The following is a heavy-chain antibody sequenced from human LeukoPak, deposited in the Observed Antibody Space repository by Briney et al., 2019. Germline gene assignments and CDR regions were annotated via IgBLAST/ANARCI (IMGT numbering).Heavy chain of an antibody. CDR1: GYTFTNYY. Sequence: AAVKVSCKASGYTFTNYYMHWVRQAPGQGLAWMGIINSSGGSTNYPQKFQGRVTMTRDTATSTVYMDLSSLRSEDTAVYYCASGYSYGPFDYWGQGTLVTVSS. CDR2: INSSGGST. V-gene: IGHV1-46*01. CDR3: ASGYSYGPFDY. D-gene: IGHD5-18*01. J-gene: IGHJ4*02.